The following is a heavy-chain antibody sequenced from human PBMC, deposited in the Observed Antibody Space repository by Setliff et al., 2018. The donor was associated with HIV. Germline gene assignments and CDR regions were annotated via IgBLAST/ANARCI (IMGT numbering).Heavy chain of an antibody. V-gene: IGHV1-69*01. CDR2: ILPIFGST. CDR1: GGTFNTYV. D-gene: IGHD3-10*01. J-gene: IGHJ5*02. CDR3: TNRGGSGTNVGNWFDP. Sequence: KVSCKASGGTFNTYVISWLRQAPGQGLEWMGGILPIFGSTDYAQKFQGRLTITAVQSQNTVYMELSSLRSDDTAVYYCTNRGGSGTNVGNWFDPWGQGTLVTVSS.